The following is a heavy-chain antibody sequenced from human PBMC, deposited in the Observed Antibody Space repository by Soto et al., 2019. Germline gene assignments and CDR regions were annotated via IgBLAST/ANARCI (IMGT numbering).Heavy chain of an antibody. J-gene: IGHJ4*02. CDR3: ARRVTSSTGLDY. D-gene: IGHD6-19*01. CDR2: IHGGDSKT. CDR1: AYMFTNYW. V-gene: IGHV5-51*01. Sequence: GSSLKISCNGSAYMFTNYWIGWVREMPGKGLGWVGIIHGGDSKTRYSPSFDGQVTISTDESINTAYLQWSSLKASDTAMYYCARRVTSSTGLDYWGQGTLVTVSS.